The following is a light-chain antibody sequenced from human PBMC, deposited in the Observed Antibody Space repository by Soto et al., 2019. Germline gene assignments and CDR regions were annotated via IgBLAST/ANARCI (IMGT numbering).Light chain of an antibody. CDR3: QQYNSYLT. CDR2: GAS. Sequence: EFVLTQSPATLSLSPGERATLSCRASQSVSSNLAWYQQKPGQAPRLLIYGASTRATGIPARFSGSGSGTEFTLTISSLQPDDFATYYCQQYNSYLTFGGGTKVDIK. V-gene: IGKV3-15*01. CDR1: QSVSSN. J-gene: IGKJ4*01.